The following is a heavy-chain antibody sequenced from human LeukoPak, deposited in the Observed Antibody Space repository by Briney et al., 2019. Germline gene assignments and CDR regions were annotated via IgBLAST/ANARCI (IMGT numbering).Heavy chain of an antibody. D-gene: IGHD3-10*01. CDR1: GFTFSSYS. CDR3: ARHPPRINTVRGSRFDY. J-gene: IGHJ4*02. CDR2: ISSSSSTI. Sequence: GGSLRLSCAASGFTFSSYSMNWVRQAPGKGLEWVSYISSSSSTIYYADSVKGRFTISRDNAKNSLYLQMNSLRAEDTAVYYCARHPPRINTVRGSRFDYWGQGTLVTVSS. V-gene: IGHV3-48*04.